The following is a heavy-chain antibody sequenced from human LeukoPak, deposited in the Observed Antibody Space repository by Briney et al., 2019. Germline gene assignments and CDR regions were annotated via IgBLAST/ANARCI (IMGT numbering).Heavy chain of an antibody. J-gene: IGHJ5*02. CDR2: IFYTGRT. Sequence: SETLSLTCTVSGGSISSSGYYWSWIRQLPGKGLEWIGYIFYTGRTCYNPSLKSRLTISVDTSKDQFSLKLSSVTAADTAVYYCARDRDPLGRNWFDPWGQGTLVTVSS. D-gene: IGHD7-27*01. CDR3: ARDRDPLGRNWFDP. V-gene: IGHV4-31*03. CDR1: GGSISSSGYY.